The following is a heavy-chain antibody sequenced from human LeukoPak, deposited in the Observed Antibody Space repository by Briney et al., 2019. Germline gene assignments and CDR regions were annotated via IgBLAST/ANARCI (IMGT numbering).Heavy chain of an antibody. Sequence: ASVKVPCKASGYTFTNYYIHWVRQASGQGLEWMGITDPIGGSTNYAQKFQGRVTMTRDTSTSTVYMELSSLRSEDSAVYYCARWTTTYLDYWGQGTLVTVSS. CDR1: GYTFTNYY. V-gene: IGHV1-46*01. D-gene: IGHD4-11*01. J-gene: IGHJ4*02. CDR2: TDPIGGST. CDR3: ARWTTTYLDY.